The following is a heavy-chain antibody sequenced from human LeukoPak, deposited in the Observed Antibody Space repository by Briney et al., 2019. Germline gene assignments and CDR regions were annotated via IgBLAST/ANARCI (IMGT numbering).Heavy chain of an antibody. V-gene: IGHV3-30-3*01. CDR2: ISYDGSNK. J-gene: IGHJ4*02. Sequence: PGGSLRLSCAASGFTFSSYTMHWVRQAPGKGLEWVSLISYDGSNKFYPDSVKGRFTISRDNSKNTLYLQMNSLRAEDTAVYYCGRGGYGYGDYYFDSWGQGTLVTVSS. CDR1: GFTFSSYT. D-gene: IGHD4-17*01. CDR3: GRGGYGYGDYYFDS.